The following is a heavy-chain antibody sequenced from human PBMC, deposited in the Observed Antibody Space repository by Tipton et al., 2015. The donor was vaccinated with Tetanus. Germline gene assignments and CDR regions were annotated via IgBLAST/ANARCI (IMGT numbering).Heavy chain of an antibody. Sequence: CAASGFIFSSYGIHWVRQAPGKGLEWLAVSWYDGTDKYYADSVKGRFTISRDNSKNTLYLQMNSLRAEDTALYYCAREADYSGGSCFSGDFDTWGQGTQVTVSS. CDR2: SWYDGTDK. CDR1: GFIFSSYG. CDR3: AREADYSGGSCFSGDFDT. J-gene: IGHJ4*02. D-gene: IGHD2-15*01. V-gene: IGHV3-33*01.